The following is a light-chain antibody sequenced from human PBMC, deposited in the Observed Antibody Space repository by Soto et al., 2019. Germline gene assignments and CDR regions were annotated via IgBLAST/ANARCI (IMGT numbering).Light chain of an antibody. CDR1: QDISGW. V-gene: IGKV1D-12*01. CDR3: QQANSFPWT. CDR2: AAS. J-gene: IGKJ1*01. Sequence: DIQMTQAPSSVCASVGDRVTNTCRASQDISGWLAWFQQKPGKDPNLLIYAASILQSGVPSRSSGSGSGTDFTLTITYLQPEDFATYYCQQANSFPWTFGQGTKVDIK.